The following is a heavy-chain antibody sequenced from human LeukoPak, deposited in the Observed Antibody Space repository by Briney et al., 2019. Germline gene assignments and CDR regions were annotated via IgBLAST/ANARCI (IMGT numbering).Heavy chain of an antibody. CDR3: ANYVSGTMRDY. CDR2: IDYRERT. CDR1: GGSITTSGHY. D-gene: IGHD3-16*01. J-gene: IGHJ4*02. V-gene: IGHV4-39*01. Sequence: SETLSLTCTVSGGSITTSGHYWGWIRQPPGKGLEWIGSIDYRERTTYNPSLKSRVTISADTSRYQFSLKLSSVTATDTAVYYCANYVSGTMRDYWGQGTLVTVSS.